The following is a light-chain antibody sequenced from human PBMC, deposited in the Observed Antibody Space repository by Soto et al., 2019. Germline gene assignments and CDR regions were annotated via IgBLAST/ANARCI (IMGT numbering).Light chain of an antibody. CDR3: QQYGSSRPLWK. V-gene: IGKV3-20*01. CDR1: QSVSRSY. CDR2: GAS. J-gene: IGKJ1*01. Sequence: EIVLTQSPGTLSLSPGERATLSCRASQSVSRSYLAWYQQKPGQAPRLLIYGASSRATGIPDRFSRSGAGTDFILTIIRLEPEEVAVYYCQQYGSSRPLWKFGKGAMVDIK.